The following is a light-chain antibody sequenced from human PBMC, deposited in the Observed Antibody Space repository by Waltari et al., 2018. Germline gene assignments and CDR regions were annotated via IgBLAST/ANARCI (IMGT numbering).Light chain of an antibody. V-gene: IGLV1-47*01. Sequence: QSVLTQPPSESGTPGQRVIISCSGSRANIGGSYVSWYQHLPGAAPKLLINRNTQRPSGVPDRFSGSKSGTSASLAISGLRSEDEGDYFCATWDDTVGGPVFGGGTKLTVL. CDR2: RNT. J-gene: IGLJ2*01. CDR1: RANIGGSY. CDR3: ATWDDTVGGPV.